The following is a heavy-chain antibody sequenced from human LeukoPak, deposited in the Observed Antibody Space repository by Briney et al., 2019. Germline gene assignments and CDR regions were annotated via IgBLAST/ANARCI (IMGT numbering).Heavy chain of an antibody. D-gene: IGHD3-10*02. J-gene: IGHJ4*02. CDR1: GFTVSSNY. CDR3: ARDSMFPYAPHVY. V-gene: IGHV3-53*01. CDR2: IYSGGST. Sequence: PGGSLRLSCAASGFTVSSNYMSWVRQAPGKGLEWVSVIYSGGSTYYADSVKGRFTISRDNSKNTLYLQMNSLRAEDTAVYYCARDSMFPYAPHVYWGQGTLVTVSS.